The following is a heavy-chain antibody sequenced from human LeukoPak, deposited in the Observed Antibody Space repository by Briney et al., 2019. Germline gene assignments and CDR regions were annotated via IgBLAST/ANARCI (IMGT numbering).Heavy chain of an antibody. CDR3: ARSDSGSYYRYAFDI. Sequence: SETLSLTCTVSGGSISSYYWSWIRQPPGKGLEWIGYIYYSGSTNYNPSLKSRVTISVDTSKNQFSLKLSSVTAADTAVYYCARSDSGSYYRYAFDIWGQGTMVTVSS. J-gene: IGHJ3*02. D-gene: IGHD1-26*01. V-gene: IGHV4-59*12. CDR1: GGSISSYY. CDR2: IYYSGST.